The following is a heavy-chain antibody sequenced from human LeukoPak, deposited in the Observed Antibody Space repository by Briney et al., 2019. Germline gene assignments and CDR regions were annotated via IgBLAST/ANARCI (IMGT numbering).Heavy chain of an antibody. CDR2: IKEDGNEK. CDR1: GVTFNRYW. D-gene: IGHD2-2*02. J-gene: IGHJ4*01. Sequence: PGGSLRLSCAASGVTFNRYWMSWVRQAPGKGLEWVANIKEDGNEKYYVESVKGRFTTSRDNANSSLYLQMNSLRAEDTAVYYCARAQSIVVVPAAIPSDYWGQGTLVVVSS. V-gene: IGHV3-7*01. CDR3: ARAQSIVVVPAAIPSDY.